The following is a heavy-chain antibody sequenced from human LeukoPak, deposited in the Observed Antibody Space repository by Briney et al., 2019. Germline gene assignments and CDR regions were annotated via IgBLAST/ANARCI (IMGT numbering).Heavy chain of an antibody. CDR1: GYSISSGYY. CDR2: IYHSGST. D-gene: IGHD2-15*01. V-gene: IGHV4-38-2*01. Sequence: SETLSLTCAASGYSISSGYYWGWIRQPPGKGLEWIGSIYHSGSTYYNPSLKSRVTISVDTSKNQFSLKLSSVTAADTAVYYCARQGPRRRYCSGGSCRLFNWFDPWGQGTLVTVSS. CDR3: ARQGPRRRYCSGGSCRLFNWFDP. J-gene: IGHJ5*02.